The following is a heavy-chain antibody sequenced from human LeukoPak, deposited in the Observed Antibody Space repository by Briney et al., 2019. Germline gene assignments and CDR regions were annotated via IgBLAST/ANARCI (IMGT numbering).Heavy chain of an antibody. CDR1: GYTFTSYG. D-gene: IGHD4-23*01. Sequence: RASVKVSCKASGYTFTSYGISWARQAPGQGLEWMGWISAYNGNTNYAQKLQGRVTMTTDTSTSTAYMELRSLRSDDTAVYYCARESRLLPFYYYMDVWGKGTTVTVSS. CDR2: ISAYNGNT. J-gene: IGHJ6*03. CDR3: ARESRLLPFYYYMDV. V-gene: IGHV1-18*01.